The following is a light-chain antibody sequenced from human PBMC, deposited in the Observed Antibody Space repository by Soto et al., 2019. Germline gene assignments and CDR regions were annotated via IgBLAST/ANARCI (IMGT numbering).Light chain of an antibody. CDR3: HQYNNWWT. CDR1: QSVSNN. Sequence: EIVMTQSPATLSVSPGERATLSCRASQSVSNNLAWYQQKPGQAPRLLIYGASTRATGIPARFSGSGSGTEFTLTISSLQSEDFAVYYCHQYNNWWTFGQGTKVDIK. V-gene: IGKV3-15*01. CDR2: GAS. J-gene: IGKJ1*01.